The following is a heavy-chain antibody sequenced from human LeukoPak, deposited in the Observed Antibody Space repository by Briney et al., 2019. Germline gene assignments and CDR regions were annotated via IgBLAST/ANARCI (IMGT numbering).Heavy chain of an antibody. V-gene: IGHV4-39*07. D-gene: IGHD3-10*01. CDR1: GGSISSSSYY. J-gene: IGHJ5*02. Sequence: SETLSLTCTVSGGSISSSSYYWGWIRQPPGKGLEWIGSIYYSGSTYYNPSLKSRVTISVDTSKNQFSLKLSSVTAADTAVYYCARDFAVTMVRGVPNWFDPWGQGTLVTVSS. CDR2: IYYSGST. CDR3: ARDFAVTMVRGVPNWFDP.